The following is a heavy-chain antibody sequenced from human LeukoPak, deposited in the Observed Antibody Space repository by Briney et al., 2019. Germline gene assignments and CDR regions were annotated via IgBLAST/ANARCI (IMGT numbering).Heavy chain of an antibody. V-gene: IGHV1-8*01. CDR3: AREPLETYYYDSSGYLGMDV. CDR2: INPKSGTR. J-gene: IGHJ6*02. CDR1: GYTFRNFD. D-gene: IGHD3-22*01. Sequence: ASVTVSCKASGYTFRNFDINWVRQAPGQGLEWMGWINPKSGTRGHAQKFQGRVTMTRDTSTSTGYMELSSLRSEDTAVYYCAREPLETYYYDSSGYLGMDVWGQGTTVTVSS.